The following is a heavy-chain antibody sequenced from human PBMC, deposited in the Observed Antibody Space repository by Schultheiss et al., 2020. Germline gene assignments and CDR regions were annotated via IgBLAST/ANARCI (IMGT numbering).Heavy chain of an antibody. Sequence: GGSLRLSCAASGFTVSSNHMSWVRQAPGKGLEWVSYISSSSSTIYYADSVKGRFTISRDNAKNSLYLQMNSLRDEDTAVYYCAREPRGREYAFDIWGQGTLVTVSS. V-gene: IGHV3-48*02. J-gene: IGHJ3*02. CDR2: ISSSSSTI. CDR1: GFTVSSNH. CDR3: AREPRGREYAFDI. D-gene: IGHD3-16*01.